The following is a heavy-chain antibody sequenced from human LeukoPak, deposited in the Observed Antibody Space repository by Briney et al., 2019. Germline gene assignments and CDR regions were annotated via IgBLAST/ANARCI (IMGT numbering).Heavy chain of an antibody. D-gene: IGHD3-22*01. J-gene: IGHJ1*01. V-gene: IGHV3-23*01. CDR3: AKADYYDSNTYRAQFFQH. CDR1: GFTFSGYA. CDR2: ISGSGIST. Sequence: GGSLRLSCAASGFTFSGYAMSWVRQAPGKGLEWVSVISGSGISTYNADSVKGRFTISRDNSKNTLYLRMNSLRAEDTAVYYCAKADYYDSNTYRAQFFQHWGQGTLVTVSS.